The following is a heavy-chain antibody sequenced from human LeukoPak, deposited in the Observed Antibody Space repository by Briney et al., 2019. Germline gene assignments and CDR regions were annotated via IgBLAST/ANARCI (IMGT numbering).Heavy chain of an antibody. CDR2: INPNSGGT. J-gene: IGHJ5*02. Sequence: ASVKVSCKASGYTFTGYYMHWVRQAPGQGLEWMGWINPNSGGTNYAQKFQGRVTMTRDTSISTAYMELSRLRSDDTAVYYCARETLGYCSSTSCCVGQNWFGPWGQGTLVTVSS. CDR1: GYTFTGYY. V-gene: IGHV1-2*02. D-gene: IGHD2-2*01. CDR3: ARETLGYCSSTSCCVGQNWFGP.